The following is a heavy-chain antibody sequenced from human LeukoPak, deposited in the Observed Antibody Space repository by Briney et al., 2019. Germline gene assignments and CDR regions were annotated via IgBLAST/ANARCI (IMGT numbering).Heavy chain of an antibody. J-gene: IGHJ4*02. CDR3: AKDRRGGYQLLFVDF. D-gene: IGHD2-2*01. CDR1: EFTFSNYG. V-gene: IGHV3-30*18. Sequence: PGRSLRLSCAASEFTFSNYGMHWVRQAPGKGLEWVAVISFDGSNKYYADSVKGRFTISRDNSENTLYLQMNSLRAEDTAVYYCAKDRRGGYQLLFVDFWGQGTLVTVSS. CDR2: ISFDGSNK.